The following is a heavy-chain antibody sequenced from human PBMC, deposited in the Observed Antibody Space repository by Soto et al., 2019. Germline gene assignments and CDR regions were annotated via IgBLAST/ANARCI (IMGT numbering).Heavy chain of an antibody. D-gene: IGHD6-6*01. V-gene: IGHV3-30-3*01. CDR1: GFTFSSYA. CDR3: ARVSEIAARQEFDY. J-gene: IGHJ4*02. Sequence: GGSLRLSCAASGFTFSSYAMHWVRQAPGKGLEWVAVISYDGSNKYYADSVKGRFTISRDNSKNTLYLQMNSLRAEDTAVYYCARVSEIAARQEFDYWGQGPLVTVYS. CDR2: ISYDGSNK.